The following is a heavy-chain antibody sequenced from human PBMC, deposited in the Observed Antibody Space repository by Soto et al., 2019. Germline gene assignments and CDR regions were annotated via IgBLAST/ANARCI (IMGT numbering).Heavy chain of an antibody. CDR2: ISGSGGST. Sequence: GSLRLSCAASGFTFSSYDMSWVRQAPGKGLEWVSAISGSGGSTYYADSVKGRFTISSDNSKNTLYLQMNSLRAEDTAVYYCAKDKLGTTWFDPWGQGTLVTVSS. D-gene: IGHD1-7*01. J-gene: IGHJ5*02. V-gene: IGHV3-23*01. CDR1: GFTFSSYD. CDR3: AKDKLGTTWFDP.